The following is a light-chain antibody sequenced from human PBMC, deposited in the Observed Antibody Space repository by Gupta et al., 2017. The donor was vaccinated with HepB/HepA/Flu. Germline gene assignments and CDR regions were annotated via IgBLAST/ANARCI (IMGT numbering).Light chain of an antibody. CDR2: EIT. J-gene: IGLJ3*02. Sequence: QSALTQPPSASGSPGPSVTISCTGTSSDVGAHNYVSWYQQHTGKAPRLIIYEITKRPSGVPDRFSGSKSGNTASLTVSGLQAEDEADYYCSACAGGNSLAVFGGGTKLTVL. CDR1: SSDVGAHNY. CDR3: SACAGGNSLAV. V-gene: IGLV2-8*01.